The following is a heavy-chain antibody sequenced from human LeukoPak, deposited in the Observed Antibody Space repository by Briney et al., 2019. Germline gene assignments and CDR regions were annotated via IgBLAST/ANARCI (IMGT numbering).Heavy chain of an antibody. Sequence: GGSLRLSCAASGFTFSDYYMSWIRQAPGKGPEWVSYISSSGSTIYYADSVKGRFTISRDNAKNSLYLQMNSLRAEDTAVYNCARRGMGALYYYYYYMDVWGKGTTVTVSS. J-gene: IGHJ6*03. V-gene: IGHV3-11*04. D-gene: IGHD1-26*01. CDR2: ISSSGSTI. CDR3: ARRGMGALYYYYYYMDV. CDR1: GFTFSDYY.